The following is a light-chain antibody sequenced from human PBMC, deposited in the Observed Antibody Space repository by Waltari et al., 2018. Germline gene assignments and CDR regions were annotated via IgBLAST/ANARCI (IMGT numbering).Light chain of an antibody. J-gene: IGLJ3*02. CDR3: QTGGHGTWV. CDR1: SRHISNL. CDR2: VNSDGSH. Sequence: QLVLPQSPSASASLGPSVKLTCPLSSRHISNLIPGLPQHPKEGPRYLMKVNSDGSHSKGDEIPDRFSGSSSGAERYLTISSLQSEDEADYYCQTGGHGTWVFGGGTKLTVL. V-gene: IGLV4-69*01.